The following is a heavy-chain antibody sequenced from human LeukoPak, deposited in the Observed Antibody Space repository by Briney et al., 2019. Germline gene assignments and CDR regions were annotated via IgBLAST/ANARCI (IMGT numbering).Heavy chain of an antibody. V-gene: IGHV4-61*01. J-gene: IGHJ4*02. CDR3: VRMYYYGSGSYIPFDY. D-gene: IGHD3-10*01. CDR2: VHHSGST. CDR1: GFSISSGYH. Sequence: SETLSLTCTVSGFSISSGYHWGWIRQPPGKGLEWIGYVHHSGSTKNNPSLKSRVTISVDTSKNQFSLKLSSVTAADTAVYYCVRMYYYGSGSYIPFDYWGQGTLVTVSS.